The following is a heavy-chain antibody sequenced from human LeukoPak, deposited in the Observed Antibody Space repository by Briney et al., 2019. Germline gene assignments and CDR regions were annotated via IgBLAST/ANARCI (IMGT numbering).Heavy chain of an antibody. Sequence: GGSLRLSCAASGFTFSSYAMHWVGQARGKGLEWVAVISYDGSNKYYADSVKGRFTISRDNSKNTLYLQMNSLRAEDTAVYYCARGASSSWYSPFDYWGQGTLVTVSS. V-gene: IGHV3-30*04. CDR1: GFTFSSYA. CDR2: ISYDGSNK. D-gene: IGHD6-13*01. CDR3: ARGASSSWYSPFDY. J-gene: IGHJ4*02.